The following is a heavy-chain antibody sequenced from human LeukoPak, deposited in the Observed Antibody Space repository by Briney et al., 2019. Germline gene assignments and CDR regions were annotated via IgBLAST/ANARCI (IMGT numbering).Heavy chain of an antibody. CDR1: GYTFTSYG. CDR2: ISAHNGNT. Sequence: ASVKVSCKASGYTFTSYGISWVRQAPGQGLEWMGWISAHNGNTNYAQKLQGRVTMTTDTSTSTAYMELRSLRSDDTAVYYCARQTVVAATDAFDYWGQGTLVTVSS. V-gene: IGHV1-18*01. CDR3: ARQTVVAATDAFDY. D-gene: IGHD2-15*01. J-gene: IGHJ4*02.